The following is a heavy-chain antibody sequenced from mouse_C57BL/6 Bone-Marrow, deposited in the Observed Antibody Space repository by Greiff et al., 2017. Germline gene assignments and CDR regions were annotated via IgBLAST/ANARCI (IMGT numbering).Heavy chain of an antibody. D-gene: IGHD3-2*02. CDR1: GYTFTSYW. J-gene: IGHJ3*01. V-gene: IGHV1-55*01. CDR3: ARQLRGWFAY. Sequence: QVQLQQSGAELVKPGASVQMSCKASGYTFTSYWITWVKQRPGQGLEWIGDIYPGSGSTNYNEKFKSKATLTVDTSSSTAYMQLSSLTSEDSAVYYCARQLRGWFAYWGQGTLVTVSA. CDR2: IYPGSGST.